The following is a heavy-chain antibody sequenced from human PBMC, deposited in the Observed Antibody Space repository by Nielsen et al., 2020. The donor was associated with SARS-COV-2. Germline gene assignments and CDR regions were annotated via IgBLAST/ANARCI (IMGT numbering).Heavy chain of an antibody. D-gene: IGHD1-14*01. CDR3: ARQPQNDAFDI. Sequence: GESLKISCAASGFTFDDYGMSWVRQAPGKGLEWVSGINWNGGSTGYADSVKGRFTISRDNAKNSLYLQMNSLRAEDTAVYYCARQPQNDAFDIWGQGTMVTVSS. CDR2: INWNGGST. V-gene: IGHV3-20*04. CDR1: GFTFDDYG. J-gene: IGHJ3*02.